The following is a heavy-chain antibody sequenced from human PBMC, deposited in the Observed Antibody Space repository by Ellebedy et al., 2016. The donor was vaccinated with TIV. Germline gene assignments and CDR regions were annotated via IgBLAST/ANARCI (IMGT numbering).Heavy chain of an antibody. J-gene: IGHJ4*02. CDR2: IYPGDSDT. Sequence: ASVKVSCKGSGYSFTSYWIGWVRQMTGKGLEWMGIIYPGDSDTRYSPSFQGQVTISADKSISTAYLQWSSLKASDTAMYYCARTGIQLWLRPYFDYWGQGTLVTVSS. CDR1: GYSFTSYW. V-gene: IGHV5-51*01. D-gene: IGHD5-18*01. CDR3: ARTGIQLWLRPYFDY.